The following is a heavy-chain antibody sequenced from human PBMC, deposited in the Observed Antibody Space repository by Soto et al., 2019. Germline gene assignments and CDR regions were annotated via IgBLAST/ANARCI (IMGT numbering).Heavy chain of an antibody. CDR3: AKDRNNHYKPGGAFDI. D-gene: IGHD3-16*01. V-gene: IGHV3-9*01. Sequence: EVQLVESGGGLVQPGRSLRLSCAASGFTFDDYAMHWVRQAPGKGLEWVAGISWDSGSIGYADSVKGRFTISRDNAKNSLYLQMNSLRAEDTALYYCAKDRNNHYKPGGAFDIWGQGTMVTVSS. CDR2: ISWDSGSI. CDR1: GFTFDDYA. J-gene: IGHJ3*02.